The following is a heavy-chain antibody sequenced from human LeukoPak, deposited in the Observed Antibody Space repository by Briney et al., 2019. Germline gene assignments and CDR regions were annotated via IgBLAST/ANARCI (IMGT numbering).Heavy chain of an antibody. CDR3: ARHGDSSGWTDFDH. J-gene: IGHJ4*02. CDR2: IYYSGST. V-gene: IGHV4-39*01. Sequence: SETLSLTCTVSGGSISSSSYYWGWIRQPPGKGLEWIGSIYYSGSTYYNPSLKSRVTISVDTSKNQFSLKLSPVTAADTAVYYCARHGDSSGWTDFDHWGQGTLVTVSS. CDR1: GGSISSSSYY. D-gene: IGHD6-19*01.